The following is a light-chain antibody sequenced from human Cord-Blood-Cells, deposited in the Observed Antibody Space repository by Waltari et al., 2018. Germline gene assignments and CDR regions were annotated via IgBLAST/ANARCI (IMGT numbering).Light chain of an antibody. V-gene: IGLV2-23*02. J-gene: IGLJ2*01. CDR2: EVS. Sequence: QSALTQPASVSGSPGPSITISCTGTRRDVGSYNLASWYQQHPGKAPKPMISEVSKRPSGVSNRFSGSKSGNTASLTISGLQAEDEADYYCCSYAGSSTLVFGGGTKLTVL. CDR3: CSYAGSSTLV. CDR1: RRDVGSYNL.